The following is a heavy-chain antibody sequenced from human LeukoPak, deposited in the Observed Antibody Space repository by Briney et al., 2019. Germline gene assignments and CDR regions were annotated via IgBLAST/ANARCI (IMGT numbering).Heavy chain of an antibody. CDR1: GDSVSSNSAA. D-gene: IGHD3-10*01. J-gene: IGHJ3*02. CDR3: ARALLWFGDPNDAFDI. V-gene: IGHV6-1*01. Sequence: SQTLSLTCAISGDSVSSNSAAWNWIRQSPSRGLEWLGRTYYRSKWYNDYAVSVKSRITINPDTSKNQFSLQLNSVTPEDTAVYYCARALLWFGDPNDAFDIWGQGTMVTVSS. CDR2: TYYRSKWYN.